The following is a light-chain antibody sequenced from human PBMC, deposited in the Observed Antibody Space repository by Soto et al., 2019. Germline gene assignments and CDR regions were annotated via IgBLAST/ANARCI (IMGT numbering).Light chain of an antibody. J-gene: IGKJ4*01. CDR1: QDIANY. CDR3: QQYDNLPLT. CDR2: DAS. V-gene: IGKV1-33*01. Sequence: DIQMTQSPSPLPASVGDRVTITCQASQDIANYLNWYQQKPGQAPKLLIYDASNLETGVPSRFSGSGSGTDFTFTISSLQPEDIATYYCQQYDNLPLTFGGGTKVDIK.